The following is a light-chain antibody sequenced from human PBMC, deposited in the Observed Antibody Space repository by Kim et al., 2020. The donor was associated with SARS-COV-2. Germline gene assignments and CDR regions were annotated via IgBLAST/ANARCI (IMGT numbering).Light chain of an antibody. Sequence: ASVGDRVTIACRASHDISSYLNWYQQKAGKAPKVLIYDASNLETGVPSRFSGSRSGTDFTFIISSLQPEDIATYYCQQYDNLPYTFGQGTKLEI. J-gene: IGKJ2*01. CDR1: HDISSY. CDR3: QQYDNLPYT. CDR2: DAS. V-gene: IGKV1-33*01.